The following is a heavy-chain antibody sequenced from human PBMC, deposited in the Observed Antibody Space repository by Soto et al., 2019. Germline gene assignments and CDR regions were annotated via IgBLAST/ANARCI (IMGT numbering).Heavy chain of an antibody. Sequence: PGVSLRLSSAAPVFTFRSYSTNWVRQAPGKGLEWVSYISSSSSTIYYADSVKGRFTISRDNAKNSLYLQMNSLRAEDTAVYYCARESRYSGYDYVDYWGQGT. V-gene: IGHV3-48*01. CDR3: ARESRYSGYDYVDY. J-gene: IGHJ4*02. CDR1: VFTFRSYS. D-gene: IGHD5-12*01. CDR2: ISSSSSTI.